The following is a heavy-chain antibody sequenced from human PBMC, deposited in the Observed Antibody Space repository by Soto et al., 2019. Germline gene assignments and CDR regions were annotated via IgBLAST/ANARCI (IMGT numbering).Heavy chain of an antibody. CDR3: ASHLTMTGTRGFDH. D-gene: IGHD3-9*01. CDR1: SGSIFSSNW. Sequence: QVQLQESGPGLVKPSGTLSLTCAVSSGSIFSSNWWSWVRQPPGKGLEWIGETRNSGGANYNPSLKSRVTISVDKSTNQFFLNLNSVTAADTAVYYCASHLTMTGTRGFDHWGLGTLVTVSP. CDR2: TRNSGGA. V-gene: IGHV4-4*02. J-gene: IGHJ4*02.